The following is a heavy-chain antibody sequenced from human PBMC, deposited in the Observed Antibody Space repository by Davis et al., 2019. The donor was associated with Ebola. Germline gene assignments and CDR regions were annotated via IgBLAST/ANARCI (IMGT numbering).Heavy chain of an antibody. V-gene: IGHV3-49*03. J-gene: IGHJ6*04. Sequence: GESLKISCAGSGFTFGDYAMSWFRQAPGKGLEWVGFIRSKPYGGTPDYAASVKGRFTISRDDSKNIAYLQINSLKTEDTAVYYCARQGSFGYTDYYYGMDVWGKGTTVIVSS. D-gene: IGHD5-24*01. CDR3: ARQGSFGYTDYYYGMDV. CDR1: GFTFGDYA. CDR2: IRSKPYGGTP.